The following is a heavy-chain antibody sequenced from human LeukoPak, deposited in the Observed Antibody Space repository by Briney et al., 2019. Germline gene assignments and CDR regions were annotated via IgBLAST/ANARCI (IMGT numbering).Heavy chain of an antibody. CDR2: IIPIFGTA. Sequence: SVKVSCKASGGTFSSYAISWVRQAPGQGLEWMGGIIPIFGTANYAQKFQGRVTMTRNTSISTAYMELSSLRSEDTAVYYCARAGGYCGRISCPYYFDYWGQGSLVAVSS. V-gene: IGHV1-69*05. CDR1: GGTFSSYA. D-gene: IGHD2-15*01. J-gene: IGHJ4*02. CDR3: ARAGGYCGRISCPYYFDY.